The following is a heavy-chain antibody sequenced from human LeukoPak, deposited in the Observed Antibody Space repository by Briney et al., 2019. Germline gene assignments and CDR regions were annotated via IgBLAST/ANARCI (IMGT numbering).Heavy chain of an antibody. CDR2: ISYDGSNE. CDR1: GFTFSSYV. V-gene: IGHV3-30*04. Sequence: PGGSLRLSCAASGFTFSSYVMHWVRQAPGKGLEWVAIISYDGSNEYYADSVKGRFTISRDNSKNTLYLQMNSLRAEDTAIYYCAKDYGGNPFDYWGQGTLVTVSS. D-gene: IGHD4-23*01. J-gene: IGHJ4*02. CDR3: AKDYGGNPFDY.